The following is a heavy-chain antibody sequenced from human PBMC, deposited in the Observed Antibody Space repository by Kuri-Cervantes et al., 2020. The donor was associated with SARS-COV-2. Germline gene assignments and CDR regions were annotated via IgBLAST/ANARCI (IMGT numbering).Heavy chain of an antibody. CDR2: IYHGDPDT. D-gene: IGHD5-12*01. CDR3: VRPVSLEYSGYGYFDY. CDR1: GYSFTSYW. Sequence: GESLKISCKGSGYSFTSYWIGWVRQMPGKGLEWMGIIYHGDPDTRYSPSFQGRVTISADKSISTAYLQWSSLKASDTAMYYCVRPVSLEYSGYGYFDYWGQGTLVTVSS. V-gene: IGHV5-51*01. J-gene: IGHJ4*02.